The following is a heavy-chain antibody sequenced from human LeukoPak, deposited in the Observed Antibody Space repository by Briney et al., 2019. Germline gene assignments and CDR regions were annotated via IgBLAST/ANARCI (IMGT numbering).Heavy chain of an antibody. CDR3: AKDLERLRPTAIDC. CDR2: ISGSGGST. Sequence: PGGSLRLSCAASGFTFSSYAMSWVRQAPGKGLEWVSAISGSGGSTYYADSVKGRFTISRDNSKNALYLQMNSLRAEDTAVYYCAKDLERLRPTAIDCWGQGTLVTVSS. D-gene: IGHD6-25*01. V-gene: IGHV3-23*01. CDR1: GFTFSSYA. J-gene: IGHJ4*02.